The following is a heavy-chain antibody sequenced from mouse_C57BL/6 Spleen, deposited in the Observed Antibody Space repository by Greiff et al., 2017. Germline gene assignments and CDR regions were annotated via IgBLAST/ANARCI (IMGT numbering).Heavy chain of an antibody. V-gene: IGHV1-82*01. CDR3: ARELLDAMDY. J-gene: IGHJ4*01. CDR2: IYPGDGDT. Sequence: QVQLQQSGPELVKPGASVKISCKASGYAFSSSWMNWVKQRPGKGLEWIGRIYPGDGDTNYNGKFKGKATLTADKSSSTAYMQLSSRTSEDSAVYFCARELLDAMDYWGQGTSVTVSS. D-gene: IGHD1-1*01. CDR1: GYAFSSSW.